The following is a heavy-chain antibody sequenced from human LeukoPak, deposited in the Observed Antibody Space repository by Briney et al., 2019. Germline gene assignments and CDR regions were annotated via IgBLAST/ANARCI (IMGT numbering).Heavy chain of an antibody. CDR2: IYYSGST. D-gene: IGHD1-26*01. CDR3: VRVEPIVGATIKGGWFDP. Sequence: PSETLSLTCTVSGGSISSYYWSWIRQPPGKGLEWIGYIYYSGSTNYNPSLKSRVTISVDTSKNQFSLKLSSVTAADTAVYYCVRVEPIVGATIKGGWFDPWGQGTLVTVSS. CDR1: GGSISSYY. J-gene: IGHJ5*02. V-gene: IGHV4-59*12.